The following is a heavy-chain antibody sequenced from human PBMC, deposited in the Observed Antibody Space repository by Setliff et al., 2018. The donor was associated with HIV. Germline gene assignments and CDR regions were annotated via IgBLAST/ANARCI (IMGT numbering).Heavy chain of an antibody. Sequence: SETLSLTCSVSGGSISSGSYYWTWIRQPAGKGPEWIGHIYNSVTTNYNPPLKSRVTISPDTSTNQFSLKLSSVTAADTAVYYCARGRRSSGWYVYHWGQGTLVTVSS. CDR1: GGSISSGSYY. J-gene: IGHJ4*02. CDR3: ARGRRSSGWYVYH. V-gene: IGHV4-61*09. D-gene: IGHD6-19*01. CDR2: IYNSVTT.